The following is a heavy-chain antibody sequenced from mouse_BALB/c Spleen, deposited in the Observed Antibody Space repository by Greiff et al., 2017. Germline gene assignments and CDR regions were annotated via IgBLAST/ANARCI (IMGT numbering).Heavy chain of an antibody. CDR3: ARGANPYAMDY. CDR2: IYPGDGDT. V-gene: IGHV1-82*01. J-gene: IGHJ4*01. Sequence: VKLMESGPELVKPGASVKISCKASGYAFSSSWMNWVKQRPGQGLEWIGRIYPGDGDTNYNGKFKGKATLTADKSSSTAYMQLSSLTSVDSAVYFCARGANPYAMDYWGQGTSVTVSS. CDR1: GYAFSSSW.